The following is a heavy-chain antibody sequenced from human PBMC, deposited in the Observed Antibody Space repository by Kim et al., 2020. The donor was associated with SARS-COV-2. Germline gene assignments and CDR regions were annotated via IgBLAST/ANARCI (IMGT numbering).Heavy chain of an antibody. CDR1: GFTVSSNY. CDR2: INHSGST. Sequence: GSLRLSCAASGFTVSSNYMSWVRQAPGKGLEWIGEINHSGSTNYNPSLKSRVTISVDTSKNQFSLKLSSVTAADTAVYYCARGTRQWLSRHYYYYMDV. V-gene: IGHV4-34*01. D-gene: IGHD6-19*01. J-gene: IGHJ6*03. CDR3: ARGTRQWLSRHYYYYMDV.